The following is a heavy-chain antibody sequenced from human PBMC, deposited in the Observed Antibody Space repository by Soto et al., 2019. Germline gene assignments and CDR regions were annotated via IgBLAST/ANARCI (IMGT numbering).Heavy chain of an antibody. Sequence: SETLSLTCTVSGGSISSSSYYWGWIRQPPGKGLEWIGSIYYSGSTYYNPSLKSRVTISVDTSKNQFSLKLSSVTAADTAVYYCARLSLRVAGSFDYWGQGTLVTVSS. CDR1: GGSISSSSYY. J-gene: IGHJ4*02. CDR2: IYYSGST. V-gene: IGHV4-39*01. D-gene: IGHD6-19*01. CDR3: ARLSLRVAGSFDY.